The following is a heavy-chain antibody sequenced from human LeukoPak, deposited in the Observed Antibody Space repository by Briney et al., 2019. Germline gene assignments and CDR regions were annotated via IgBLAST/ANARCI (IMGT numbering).Heavy chain of an antibody. CDR1: GYTFTSYG. V-gene: IGHV1-18*01. CDR2: ISAYNGNT. J-gene: IGHJ4*02. CDR3: ARTSSSCCKYYFDY. D-gene: IGHD6-13*01. Sequence: ASVKVSCKASGYTFTSYGISWVRQAPGQGLEWMGWISAYNGNTNYAQKLQGRVTMTTDTSTSTAYIELRSLRSDDTAVYYCARTSSSCCKYYFDYWGQGTLVTVSS.